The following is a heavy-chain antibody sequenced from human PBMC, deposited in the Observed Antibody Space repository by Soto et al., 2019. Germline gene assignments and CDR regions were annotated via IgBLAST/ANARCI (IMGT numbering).Heavy chain of an antibody. CDR2: INPESTTL. J-gene: IGHJ4*02. CDR3: TKDTFGAWDS. V-gene: IGHV3-74*01. D-gene: IGHD3-10*01. Sequence: EAQLVESGGGLVQPGGSLTLSCTASEITLNIYWMHWIRQAPGKGLVWVSRINPESTTLTYADSVTGRFTISRDSAKNSLYLQMNGLSAEDTAIWYCTKDTFGAWDSCGQGTLVTVSS. CDR1: EITLNIYW.